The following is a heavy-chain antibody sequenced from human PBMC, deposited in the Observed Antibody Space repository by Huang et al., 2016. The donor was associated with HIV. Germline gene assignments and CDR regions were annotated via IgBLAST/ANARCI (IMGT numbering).Heavy chain of an antibody. D-gene: IGHD3-10*01. CDR3: VRENYGSGSTLHWFDP. CDR2: ITASSSFK. V-gene: IGHV3-21*01. J-gene: IGHJ5*02. CDR1: GFSFDSFA. Sequence: DVQLVESGGGLVKPGGSLRLSCAAFGFSFDSFAMHWVRQAPGKGLEWVASITASSSFKDDAVSLTGRFTVSRDNAKNSLYLQMNSLRPEDTAVYYCVRENYGSGSTLHWFDPWGQGTLVTVSS.